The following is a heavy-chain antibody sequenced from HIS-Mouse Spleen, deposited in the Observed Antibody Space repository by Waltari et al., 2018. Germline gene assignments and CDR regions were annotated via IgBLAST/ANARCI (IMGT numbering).Heavy chain of an antibody. CDR3: ARDIKAAAC. CDR1: GFTVSSNY. D-gene: IGHD6-13*01. Sequence: EVQLVESGGGLVQPGGSLRLSCAASGFTVSSNYMSWVRQAPGKGRGWVSVIYSGGSTYYAGSVKGRFTISRDNSKNTLYLQMNSLRAEDTAVYYCARDIKAAACWGQGTLVTVSS. V-gene: IGHV3-66*01. CDR2: IYSGGST. J-gene: IGHJ4*02.